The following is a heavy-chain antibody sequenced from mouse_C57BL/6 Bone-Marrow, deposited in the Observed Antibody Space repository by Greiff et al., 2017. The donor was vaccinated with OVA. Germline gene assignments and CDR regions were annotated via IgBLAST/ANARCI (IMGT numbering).Heavy chain of an antibody. V-gene: IGHV5-4*01. CDR1: GFTFSSYA. Sequence: EVLLVESGGGLVKPGGSLKLSCAASGFTFSSYAMSWVRQTPEQRLEWVATISDGGSYTYYPDNVKGRFTLSRDNAKNNLYLQMSHLKSEDTAMYYCARGPIGAMDYWGQGTSVTVSS. D-gene: IGHD3-1*01. J-gene: IGHJ4*01. CDR3: ARGPIGAMDY. CDR2: ISDGGSYT.